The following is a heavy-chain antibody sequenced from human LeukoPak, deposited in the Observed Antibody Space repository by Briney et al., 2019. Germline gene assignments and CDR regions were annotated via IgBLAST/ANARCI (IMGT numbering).Heavy chain of an antibody. CDR1: GFTFSSYG. Sequence: GGSLRLSCAASGFTFSSYGMHWVRQDPGKGLEWVAFIRYDGSNKYYADSVKGRFTISRDNSKNTLYLQMNSLRAEDTAVYYCAKDNDYGDYGHFDYWGQGTLVTVSS. D-gene: IGHD4-17*01. CDR3: AKDNDYGDYGHFDY. CDR2: IRYDGSNK. V-gene: IGHV3-30*02. J-gene: IGHJ4*02.